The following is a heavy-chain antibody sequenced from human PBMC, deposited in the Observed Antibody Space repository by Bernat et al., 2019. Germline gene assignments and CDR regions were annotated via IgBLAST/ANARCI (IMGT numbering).Heavy chain of an antibody. D-gene: IGHD3-10*01. Sequence: QVQLVQSGAEVKKPGASVKVSCKASGYTFTSYAMHWVRQAPGQRLEWMGWINAGNGNTKYSQKFQGRVTITRDTSASTAYMELSSLRSEDTAVYYCARDGTLYGSGSYYYFDYWGQGTLVTVSS. CDR1: GYTFTSYA. CDR2: INAGNGNT. V-gene: IGHV1-3*01. J-gene: IGHJ4*02. CDR3: ARDGTLYGSGSYYYFDY.